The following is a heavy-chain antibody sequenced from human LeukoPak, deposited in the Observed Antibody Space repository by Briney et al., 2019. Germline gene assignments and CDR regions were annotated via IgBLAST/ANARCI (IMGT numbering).Heavy chain of an antibody. Sequence: SETLSLTCTVSGGAISSYYGSWIRQPPGKGLEWIGYIYTSKSTDYNPSLNSRVTISADTSKNQFSLKLSSVSAADTAVYYCARSRGAAGGFDFWGQGTLVTVSS. V-gene: IGHV4-4*09. D-gene: IGHD6-13*01. CDR2: IYTSKST. CDR1: GGAISSYY. CDR3: ARSRGAAGGFDF. J-gene: IGHJ4*02.